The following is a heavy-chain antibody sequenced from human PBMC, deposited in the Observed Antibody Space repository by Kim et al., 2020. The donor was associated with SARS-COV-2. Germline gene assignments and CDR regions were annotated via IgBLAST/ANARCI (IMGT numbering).Heavy chain of an antibody. D-gene: IGHD2-15*01. CDR2: INPSGGST. J-gene: IGHJ6*02. CDR3: ARDKRPIVVVVAATQGVMNV. V-gene: IGHV1-46*01. CDR1: GYTFTSYY. Sequence: ASVKVSCKASGYTFTSYYMHWVRQAPGQGLEWMGIINPSGGSTSYAQKFQGRVTMTRDTSTSTVYMELSSLRSGDTAVYYCARDKRPIVVVVAATQGVMNVWGQGATVTVSS.